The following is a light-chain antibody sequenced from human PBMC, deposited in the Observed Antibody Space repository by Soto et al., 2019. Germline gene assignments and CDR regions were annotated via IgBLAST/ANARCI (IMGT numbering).Light chain of an antibody. CDR2: EVS. J-gene: IGLJ2*01. Sequence: QSVLTQPASVSGSPGQSITISCTGTSSDVGDYSYVSWYQQHPSKAPKLMIYEVSNRPSGVSNRFSGSKSGNTASLTISGLQAEDEADYYCSSYTSSSTPVVFGGGTKLTVL. CDR3: SSYTSSSTPVV. V-gene: IGLV2-14*01. CDR1: SSDVGDYSY.